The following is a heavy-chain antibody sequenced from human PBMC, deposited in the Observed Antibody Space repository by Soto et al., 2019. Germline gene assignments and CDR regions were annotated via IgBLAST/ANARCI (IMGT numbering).Heavy chain of an antibody. V-gene: IGHV3-11*01. J-gene: IGHJ4*02. D-gene: IGHD2-2*01. CDR3: ATVERGFVVVPAPAFDY. CDR2: ISSSGSTI. Sequence: GGSLRLSCAASGFTFSDYYMSWIRQAPGKGLEWLSYISSSGSTIYYADSVRGRFTISRDNAKNSLYLQMNSLRAEDTAMYYCATVERGFVVVPAPAFDYWGQGALVTVSS. CDR1: GFTFSDYY.